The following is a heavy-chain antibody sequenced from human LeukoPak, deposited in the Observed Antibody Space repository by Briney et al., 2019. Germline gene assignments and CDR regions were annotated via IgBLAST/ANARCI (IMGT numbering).Heavy chain of an antibody. Sequence: SETLSLTCTVSGGSIISSSYYWGWIRQPPGKGLEWMGSIYYSGDTYYNPSLKSRRVTISVDTSKNQFSLRLSSVTAADTAVYYCARHQWHYYYYMGVWGKGSTVTVSS. D-gene: IGHD6-19*01. CDR1: GGSIISSSYY. J-gene: IGHJ6*03. CDR3: ARHQWHYYYYMGV. V-gene: IGHV4-39*01. CDR2: IYYSGDT.